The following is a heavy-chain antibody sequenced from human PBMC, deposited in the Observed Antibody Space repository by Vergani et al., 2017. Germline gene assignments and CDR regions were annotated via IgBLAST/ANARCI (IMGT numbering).Heavy chain of an antibody. CDR3: AEPQASVTDSYYGMDV. D-gene: IGHD2-21*02. Sequence: QVQLVQSGAEVKKPGSSVKVSCKASGGTFSSYTISWVRQAPGQGLEWMGRIIPILGIANYAQKFQGRVTITADKSTSTAYMELSSLRSEDTAVYYCAEPQASVTDSYYGMDVWGQGTTVTVSS. J-gene: IGHJ6*02. CDR2: IIPILGIA. V-gene: IGHV1-69*02. CDR1: GGTFSSYT.